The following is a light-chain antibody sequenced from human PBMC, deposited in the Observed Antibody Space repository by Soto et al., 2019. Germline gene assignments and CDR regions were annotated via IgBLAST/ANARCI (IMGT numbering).Light chain of an antibody. CDR1: QSISSW. Sequence: IQMTQSPSSLYASVGDRVIITCRASQSISSWLAWYQQKPGKSPKLLIYDDSSLESGVPSRFSGSGSGTEFTLTISSLQPDDFATYYCQQYQSSWTVGPGTKVDIK. V-gene: IGKV1-5*01. J-gene: IGKJ1*01. CDR2: DDS. CDR3: QQYQSSWT.